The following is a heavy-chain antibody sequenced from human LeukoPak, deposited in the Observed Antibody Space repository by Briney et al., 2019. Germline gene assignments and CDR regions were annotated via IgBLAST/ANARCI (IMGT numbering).Heavy chain of an antibody. CDR2: IYYSWST. CDR1: GGSISSSSYY. V-gene: IGHV4-39*07. J-gene: IGHJ6*03. CDR3: AGGYSSGWHYYYYYMDV. D-gene: IGHD6-19*01. Sequence: SETPSLTCTVSGGSISSSSYYWGWIRQPPGKGLEWIGSIYYSWSTYYNPSLKSRVTISVDTSKNQFSLKLSSVTAADTAVYYCAGGYSSGWHYYYYYMDVWGKGTTVTVSS.